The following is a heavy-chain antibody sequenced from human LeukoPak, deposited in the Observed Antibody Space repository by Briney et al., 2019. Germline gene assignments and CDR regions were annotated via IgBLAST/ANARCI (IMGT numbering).Heavy chain of an antibody. V-gene: IGHV3-33*01. Sequence: GGSLRLSCVTSGFIFSSYGIHWVRQAPGKGPEWVAWHFASNKYYAESVRGRFTMSRDNSKSTLYLQMDSLRVEDTAVYYCARGGYCSSTSLWCWFDPWGQGTLVTVSS. D-gene: IGHD2-2*01. CDR3: ARGGYCSSTSLWCWFDP. CDR1: GFIFSSYG. J-gene: IGHJ5*02. CDR2: WHFASNK.